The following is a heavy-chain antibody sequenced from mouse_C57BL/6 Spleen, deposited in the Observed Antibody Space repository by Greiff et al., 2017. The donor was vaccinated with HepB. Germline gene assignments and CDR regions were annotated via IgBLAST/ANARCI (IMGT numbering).Heavy chain of an antibody. V-gene: IGHV5-4*01. CDR3: ARDLESYFDY. CDR2: ISDGGSYT. D-gene: IGHD6-2*01. CDR1: GFTFSSYA. J-gene: IGHJ2*01. Sequence: EVQLQESGGGLVKPGGSLKLSCAASGFTFSSYAMSWVRQTPEKRLEWVATISDGGSYTYYPDNVKGRFTISRDNAKNNLYLQMSHLKSEDTAMYYCARDLESYFDYWGQGTTLTVSS.